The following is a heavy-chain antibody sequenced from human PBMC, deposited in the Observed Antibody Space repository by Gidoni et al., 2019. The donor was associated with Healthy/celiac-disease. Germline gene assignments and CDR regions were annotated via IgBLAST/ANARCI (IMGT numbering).Heavy chain of an antibody. V-gene: IGHV3-21*01. CDR3: AREDSSSWYRYYGMDV. J-gene: IGHJ6*02. CDR2: ISSSISYI. CDR1: GFTFSSYS. Sequence: EVPLVESGGGLVKPGGSMRLSGPASGFTFSSYSMNWVRQAPGKGLEWVSSISSSISYIYYADSVKGRFTISRDNAKNSLYLQMNSLRAEDTAVYYCAREDSSSWYRYYGMDVWGQGTTVTVSS. D-gene: IGHD6-13*01.